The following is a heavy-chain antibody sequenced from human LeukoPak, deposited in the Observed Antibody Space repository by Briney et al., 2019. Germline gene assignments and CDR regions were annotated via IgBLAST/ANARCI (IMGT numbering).Heavy chain of an antibody. V-gene: IGHV3-30*03. J-gene: IGHJ3*02. Sequence: PGGSLRLSCAASGFTFSSYGMHWVRQAPGKGLEWVALISYDGSNKYYTDSVKGRFTISRDDSKNTYLQMNRLRAEDTAVYYCAGITFGGVIAPGAFDIWGQGTMVTVSS. CDR1: GFTFSSYG. CDR3: AGITFGGVIAPGAFDI. CDR2: ISYDGSNK. D-gene: IGHD3-16*02.